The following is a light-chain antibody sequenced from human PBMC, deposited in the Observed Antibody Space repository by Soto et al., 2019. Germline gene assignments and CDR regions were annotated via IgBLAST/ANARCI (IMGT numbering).Light chain of an antibody. CDR1: SSDVGGYNC. CDR3: SSYAGSNTFV. V-gene: IGLV2-11*01. J-gene: IGLJ2*01. Sequence: QSALTQPPSVSGSPGQSVTISCTGTSSDVGGYNCVSWYQQHPGKAPQLMIYDDTKRPSGVPNRFSGSKSGNTASLTISGLQAEDEADYYCSSYAGSNTFVFGGGTKLTVL. CDR2: DDT.